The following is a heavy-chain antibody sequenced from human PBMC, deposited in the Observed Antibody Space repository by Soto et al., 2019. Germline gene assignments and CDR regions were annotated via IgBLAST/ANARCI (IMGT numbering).Heavy chain of an antibody. CDR2: IYYSGST. CDR3: ARHEDFFSSSLVDY. CDR1: GGSISSSSYY. J-gene: IGHJ4*02. Sequence: SETLSLTYTVSGGSISSSSYYWGWIRQPPGKGLEWIGSIYYSGSTYYNPSLKSRVTISVDTSKNQFSLKLSSVTAADTAVYYCARHEDFFSSSLVDYWGQGTLVTVSS. D-gene: IGHD6-13*01. V-gene: IGHV4-39*01.